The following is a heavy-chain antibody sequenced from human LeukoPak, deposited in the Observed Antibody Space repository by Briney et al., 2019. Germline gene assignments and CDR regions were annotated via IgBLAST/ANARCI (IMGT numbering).Heavy chain of an antibody. D-gene: IGHD4-17*01. CDR2: IRSKANSYAT. Sequence: GGSLRLSCAASGFTFSGSAMHWVRQASGKGLEWVGRIRSKANSYATAYAASVKGRFTISRDDSKNTAYLQMNSLKTEDTAVYYCTRPARGYGDYASYDDYWGQGTLVTVSS. J-gene: IGHJ4*02. CDR3: TRPARGYGDYASYDDY. CDR1: GFTFSGSA. V-gene: IGHV3-73*01.